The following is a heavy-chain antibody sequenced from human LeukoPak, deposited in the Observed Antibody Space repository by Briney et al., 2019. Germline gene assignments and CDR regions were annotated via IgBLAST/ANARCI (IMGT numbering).Heavy chain of an antibody. CDR3: AKDYTVTTPDNRLGYFDL. Sequence: GRSLRLSCAASGFTFSSYGMHWVRQAPGKGPEWVAVISYVGSSKYYADSVKGRFTISRDNSKNTLYLQMDSLRTEDTAVYYCAKDYTVTTPDNRLGYFDLWGRGTLVTVSS. D-gene: IGHD4-17*01. J-gene: IGHJ2*01. CDR2: ISYVGSSK. CDR1: GFTFSSYG. V-gene: IGHV3-30*18.